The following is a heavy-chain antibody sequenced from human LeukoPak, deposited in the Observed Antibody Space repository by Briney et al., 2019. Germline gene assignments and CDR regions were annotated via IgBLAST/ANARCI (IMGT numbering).Heavy chain of an antibody. CDR2: ISHKSQDY. CDR3: VSAQGGILDQ. Sequence: GGSLRLSCAASGLTFDNYAMHWVRHVPGKGLEWVSGISHKSQDYDYAEAVKGRFIVSRDNAKNSLYLQMNSLRPEDTALYYCVSAQGGILDQWGQGILVTLSP. D-gene: IGHD4/OR15-4a*01. V-gene: IGHV3-9*01. J-gene: IGHJ4*02. CDR1: GLTFDNYA.